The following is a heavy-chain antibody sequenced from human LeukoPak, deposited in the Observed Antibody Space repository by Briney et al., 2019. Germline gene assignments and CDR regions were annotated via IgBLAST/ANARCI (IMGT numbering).Heavy chain of an antibody. Sequence: ASVKVSCKASGYTFTGYYMHWVRQAPGQGLEWMGWINPNSGSTNYAQKFQGRATMTRDTSISTAYMELSRLRSDDTAVYYCARGLSITIFGVVMFDYWGQGTLVTVSS. CDR3: ARGLSITIFGVVMFDY. CDR2: INPNSGST. V-gene: IGHV1-2*02. D-gene: IGHD3-3*01. J-gene: IGHJ4*02. CDR1: GYTFTGYY.